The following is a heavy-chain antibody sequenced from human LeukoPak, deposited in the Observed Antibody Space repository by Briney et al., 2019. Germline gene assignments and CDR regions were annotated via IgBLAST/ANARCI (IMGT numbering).Heavy chain of an antibody. CDR2: IYPDDSDT. D-gene: IGHD1-26*01. Sequence: GESLKISCKVSEDTFINYWISWVRQMPGKGLEWMGIIYPDDSDTTYNPAFRGQVTISADTSAATVHAQWSSLKASDSAMYYCARLSRVGRTTRAADYCGQGTLVTVSS. CDR3: ARLSRVGRTTRAADY. J-gene: IGHJ4*02. V-gene: IGHV5-51*01. CDR1: EDTFINYW.